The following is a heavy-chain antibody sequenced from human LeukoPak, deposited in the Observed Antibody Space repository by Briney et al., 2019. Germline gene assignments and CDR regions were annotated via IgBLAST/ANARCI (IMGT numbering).Heavy chain of an antibody. CDR3: ATPFVDTAMVREVYYGMDV. J-gene: IGHJ6*02. CDR2: IIPIFGTA. CDR1: GGTFSSYA. V-gene: IGHV1-69*13. Sequence: SVKVSCKASGGTFSSYAISWVRQAPGQGLEWMGGIIPIFGTANYAQKFQGRVTITADESTSTAYMELSSLRSEDTAVYYCATPFVDTAMVREVYYGMDVWGQGTTVTVSS. D-gene: IGHD5-18*01.